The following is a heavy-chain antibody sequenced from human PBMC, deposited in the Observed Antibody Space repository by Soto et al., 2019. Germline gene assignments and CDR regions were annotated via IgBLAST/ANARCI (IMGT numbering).Heavy chain of an antibody. CDR3: AKDKQQLGYYYYGMDV. V-gene: IGHV3-23*01. Sequence: GGSLRLSCAASGFTFSSYAMSWVRQAPGKGLEWVSAISGSGGSTYYADSVKGRFTISRDNSKNTLYLQMNSLRAEDTAVYYCAKDKQQLGYYYYGMDVWGQGTTVTVSS. CDR2: ISGSGGST. D-gene: IGHD6-13*01. CDR1: GFTFSSYA. J-gene: IGHJ6*02.